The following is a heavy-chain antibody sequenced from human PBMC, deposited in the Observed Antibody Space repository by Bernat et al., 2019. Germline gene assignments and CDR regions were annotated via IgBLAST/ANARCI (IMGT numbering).Heavy chain of an antibody. J-gene: IGHJ4*02. CDR3: AKAMVIVASINFDY. CDR1: GFTFSSYA. D-gene: IGHD2/OR15-2a*01. CDR2: MSGSGGNT. Sequence: EVQLLESGGGLVQPGGSLRLSCAASGFTFSSYAMSWVRQAPGKGLEWVSTMSGSGGNTNYADAVKGRFTISRDNSKNTLFLQMNSLRAEDTAVYYCAKAMVIVASINFDYWGQGTLVTVSS. V-gene: IGHV3-23*01.